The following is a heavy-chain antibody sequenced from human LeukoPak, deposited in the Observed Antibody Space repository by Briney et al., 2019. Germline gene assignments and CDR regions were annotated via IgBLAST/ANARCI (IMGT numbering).Heavy chain of an antibody. Sequence: ASVKVSCKASGYTFTSYDINWVRQATGQGLEWMGWMNPNSGNTGYAQKFQGRVTMTRNTSISTAYMELSSLRSEDTAVYYCARTGLRYFDWCTWVQGTLVTVSS. CDR2: MNPNSGNT. J-gene: IGHJ5*02. D-gene: IGHD3-9*01. V-gene: IGHV1-8*01. CDR3: ARTGLRYFDWCT. CDR1: GYTFTSYD.